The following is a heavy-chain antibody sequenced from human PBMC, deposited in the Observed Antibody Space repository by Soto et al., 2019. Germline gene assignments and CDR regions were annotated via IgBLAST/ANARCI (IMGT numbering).Heavy chain of an antibody. V-gene: IGHV4-31*03. D-gene: IGHD3-10*01. CDR1: GGSISSGGYY. J-gene: IGHJ4*02. Sequence: SETLSLTCTVSGGSISSGGYYWSWIRQHPGKGLEWIGYIYYSGSTYYNPSLKSRVTISVDTSKNQFSLKLSSVTAADTAVYYCAREKGAHGSESFFDSWGQGTLGTVSS. CDR2: IYYSGST. CDR3: AREKGAHGSESFFDS.